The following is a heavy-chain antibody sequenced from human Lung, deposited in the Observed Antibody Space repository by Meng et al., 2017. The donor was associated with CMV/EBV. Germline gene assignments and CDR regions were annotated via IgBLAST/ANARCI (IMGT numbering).Heavy chain of an antibody. CDR1: GYTFTSYY. CDR3: ARDSSGWYSN. V-gene: IGHV1-46*01. D-gene: IGHD6-19*01. Sequence: AXVXVSCKASGYTFTSYYMHWVRQAPGRGLEWMGIINPSGGSTSYAQKFQGRVTMTRDTSTSTVYMELSSLRSEDTAVYYCARDSSGWYSNWGQGTLVTVSS. J-gene: IGHJ4*02. CDR2: INPSGGST.